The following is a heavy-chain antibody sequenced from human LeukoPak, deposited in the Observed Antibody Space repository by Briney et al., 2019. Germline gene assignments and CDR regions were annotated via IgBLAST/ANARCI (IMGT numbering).Heavy chain of an antibody. Sequence: PSETLSLTCTVSGGSISSSSYYWGWIRQPPGKGLEWIGSIYYSGSTYYNPSLKSRVTISVDTSKNQFSLKLSSVTAADTAVYYCARGQSGYSSSWYWFDPWGQGTLVTVSS. V-gene: IGHV4-39*07. CDR1: GGSISSSSYY. CDR2: IYYSGST. D-gene: IGHD6-13*01. J-gene: IGHJ5*02. CDR3: ARGQSGYSSSWYWFDP.